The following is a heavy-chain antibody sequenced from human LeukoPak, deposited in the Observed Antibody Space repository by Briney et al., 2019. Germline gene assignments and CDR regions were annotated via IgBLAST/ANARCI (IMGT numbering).Heavy chain of an antibody. D-gene: IGHD5-12*01. J-gene: IGHJ3*02. Sequence: QTLSLTCAISGDSVSSNNAAWHWIRQSPSRGLEWLGRTYYRSKWYYDYAVSVKSRVTINPDTSKNHFSLQLNSVAPEDTAVYFCAREDRLSFDIWGQGTMVTVSS. CDR1: GDSVSSNNAA. CDR3: AREDRLSFDI. V-gene: IGHV6-1*01. CDR2: TYYRSKWYY.